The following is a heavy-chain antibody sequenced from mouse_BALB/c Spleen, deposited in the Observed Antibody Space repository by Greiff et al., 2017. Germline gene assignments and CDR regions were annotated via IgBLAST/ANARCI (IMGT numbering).Heavy chain of an antibody. CDR1: GFSLTSYG. V-gene: IGHV2-2*02. D-gene: IGHD2-4*01. CDR2: IWSGGST. CDR3: ARRGMITTEYIDYYAMDY. Sequence: VMLVESGPGLVQPSQSLSITCTVSGFSLTSYGVHWVRQSPGKGLEWLGVIWSGGSTDYNAAFISRLSISKDNSKSQVFFKMNSLQANDTAIYYCARRGMITTEYIDYYAMDYWGQGTSVTVSS. J-gene: IGHJ4*01.